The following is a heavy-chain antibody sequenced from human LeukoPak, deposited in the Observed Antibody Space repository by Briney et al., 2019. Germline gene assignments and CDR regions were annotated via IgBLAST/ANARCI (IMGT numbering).Heavy chain of an antibody. CDR2: IHNDGTMG. V-gene: IGHV3-30*02. Sequence: PGGPLRLSCATSGFTFSRLGMQWVRQAPGKGLEWVAVIHNDGTMGQYADSVKGRFTISKDFSRNTLHLQIHSLRDDDTAVYYCAKEGDEFRGYLDVWGKGTTVIVSS. D-gene: IGHD5-12*01. CDR3: AKEGDEFRGYLDV. CDR1: GFTFSRLG. J-gene: IGHJ6*04.